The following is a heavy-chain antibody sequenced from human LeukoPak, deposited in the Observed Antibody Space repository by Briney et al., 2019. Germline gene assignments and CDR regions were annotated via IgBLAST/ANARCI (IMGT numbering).Heavy chain of an antibody. V-gene: IGHV3-7*01. J-gene: IGHJ5*02. CDR2: IKQDGSEK. CDR1: GFTFSSYW. CDR3: ARGPVAGISRFDP. D-gene: IGHD6-19*01. Sequence: GGSLRLSCAASGFTFSSYWMSWVRQAPGKGLEWVANIKQDGSEKYYVDSVKGRFTISRDNAKNSLYLQMSSLRAEDTAVYYCARGPVAGISRFDPWGQGTLVTVSS.